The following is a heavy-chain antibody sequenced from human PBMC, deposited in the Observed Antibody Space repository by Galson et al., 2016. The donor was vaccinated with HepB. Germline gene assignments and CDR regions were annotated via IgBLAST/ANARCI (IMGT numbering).Heavy chain of an antibody. CDR2: ISSGGDTI. J-gene: IGHJ5*02. V-gene: IGHV3-48*03. Sequence: LRLSCAASGFTFSSYAMSWVRRAPGKGLEWISYISSGGDTIYYADSVRGRFTISRDNAKKSLDLQMNSLRVEDTAVYYCAREGDWEYGSTTHYYLWGQGTLVTVSS. D-gene: IGHD3-10*01. CDR3: AREGDWEYGSTTHYYL. CDR1: GFTFSSYA.